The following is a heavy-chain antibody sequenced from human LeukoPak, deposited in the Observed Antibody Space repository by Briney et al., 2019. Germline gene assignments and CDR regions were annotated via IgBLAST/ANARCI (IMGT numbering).Heavy chain of an antibody. CDR3: ARDLSDDYSLDY. V-gene: IGHV3-21*01. CDR2: ITISSSII. CDR1: GFSCSDYS. J-gene: IGHJ4*02. Sequence: KPGGSLRLSCAASGFSCSDYSMNWVRQAPGKGLEWVSSITISSSIIYYADSVKGRFTISRDNAKNSLFLQMNSLRAEDTAVYYCARDLSDDYSLDYWGQGTLVSVSS. D-gene: IGHD3-16*01.